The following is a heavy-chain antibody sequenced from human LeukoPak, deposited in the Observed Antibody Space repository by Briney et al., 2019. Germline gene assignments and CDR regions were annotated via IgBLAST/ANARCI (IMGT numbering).Heavy chain of an antibody. Sequence: SSETLSLTCTVSGGSISSDYWSWIGQPPRKGMEWIGYIYYSGSTNYNPSLKSRVTISVDTSKNQFSLKLSSVTAADTAVYYCARQVTVANTPLDYWGQGTLVTVSS. J-gene: IGHJ4*02. CDR3: ARQVTVANTPLDY. CDR1: GGSISSDY. D-gene: IGHD1-14*01. V-gene: IGHV4-59*08. CDR2: IYYSGST.